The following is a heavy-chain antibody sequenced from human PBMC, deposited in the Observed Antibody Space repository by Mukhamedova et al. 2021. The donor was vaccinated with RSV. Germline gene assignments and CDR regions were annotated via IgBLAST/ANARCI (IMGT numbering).Heavy chain of an antibody. Sequence: VTISVDTSKNQFSLKLSSVTAADTAVYYCARRIAVAGTVYFDYWGQGTLVTVSS. J-gene: IGHJ4*02. CDR3: ARRIAVAGTVYFDY. D-gene: IGHD6-19*01. V-gene: IGHV4-31*01.